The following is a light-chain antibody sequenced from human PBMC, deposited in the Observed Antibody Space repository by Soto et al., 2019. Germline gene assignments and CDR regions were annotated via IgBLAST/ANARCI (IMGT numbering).Light chain of an antibody. J-gene: IGKJ4*01. V-gene: IGKV3-11*01. CDR3: QQRSNWPLT. Sequence: EIVLTQSPATLSLSPGDRATLSCRASQSVGNYLGWYRQTPGQAPRLLIYDASNRATGIPARFSGSGSGTDFTLTISSLEAEDFAVYYCQQRSNWPLTFGGGTKVEIK. CDR1: QSVGNY. CDR2: DAS.